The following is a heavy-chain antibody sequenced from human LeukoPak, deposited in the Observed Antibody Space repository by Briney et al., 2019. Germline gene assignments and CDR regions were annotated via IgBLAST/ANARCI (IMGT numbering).Heavy chain of an antibody. CDR1: GFTFSSYG. V-gene: IGHV3-30*02. CDR2: IRYDGSNK. D-gene: IGHD6-19*01. CDR3: ATSSGWYPKYFDY. Sequence: PGGSLRLSCAASGFTFSSYGMHWVRQAPGKGLEWVAFIRYDGSNKYYADSVKGRFTISRDNSKNTLYLQMNSLRAEDTALYYCATSSGWYPKYFDYWGQGTLVTVSS. J-gene: IGHJ4*02.